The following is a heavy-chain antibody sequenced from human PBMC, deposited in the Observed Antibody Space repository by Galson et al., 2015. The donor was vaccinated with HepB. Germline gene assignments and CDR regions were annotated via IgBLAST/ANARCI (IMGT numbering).Heavy chain of an antibody. Sequence: SLRLSCAGSGFSFSSYASSWVRQAPGKGLEWVSSISGSGRSTWYADSVKGRFTIFRDNSKNTLYLQMDSLRDDDTAVYYCAKGTTDYYYYMAVWGKGTTVTVSS. J-gene: IGHJ6*03. CDR1: GFSFSSYA. D-gene: IGHD4-11*01. CDR3: AKGTTDYYYYMAV. CDR2: ISGSGRST. V-gene: IGHV3-23*01.